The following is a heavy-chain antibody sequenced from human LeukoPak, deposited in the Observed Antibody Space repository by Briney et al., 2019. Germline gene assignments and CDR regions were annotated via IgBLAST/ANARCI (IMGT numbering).Heavy chain of an antibody. J-gene: IGHJ5*02. D-gene: IGHD5-18*01. CDR1: GESFSGYY. CDR3: ARAAGGIQLWNNWFDP. V-gene: IGHV4-34*01. CDR2: IKHSGST. Sequence: SGTLCLTCAVYGESFSGYYWSWIRQPPGKGLEWVGEIKHSGSTKYNPSLKSRFTISVDTSKNQFSLKLSSVTAADTAVYYCARAAGGIQLWNNWFDPWGQGTLVTVSS.